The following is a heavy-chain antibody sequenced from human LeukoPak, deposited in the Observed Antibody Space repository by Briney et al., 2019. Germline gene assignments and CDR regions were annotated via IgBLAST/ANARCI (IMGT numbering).Heavy chain of an antibody. CDR3: AKDEQTDFHYYYYYGMDV. CDR2: ISYDGSNK. D-gene: IGHD6-13*01. V-gene: IGHV3-30-3*01. J-gene: IGHJ6*02. Sequence: GGSLRLSCAASGFTFSRYAVHWVRQAPGKGLEWVAVISYDGSNKYYADSVKGRFTISRDNSKNTLYLQMNSLRAEDTAVYYCAKDEQTDFHYYYYYGMDVWGQGTTVTVSS. CDR1: GFTFSRYA.